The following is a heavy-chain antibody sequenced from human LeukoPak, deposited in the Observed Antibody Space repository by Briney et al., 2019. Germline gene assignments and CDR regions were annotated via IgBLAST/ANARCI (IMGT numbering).Heavy chain of an antibody. V-gene: IGHV4-4*07. CDR2: VCTRGST. D-gene: IGHD3-9*01. Sequence: SETLSLTCTVSGDSITSYCWSWIRQPAGKGLEWIGRVCTRGSTYYNPSLKSRVAMSLDTSKTQFSLKLNSVTAADTAVYYCARGTFQILSGYWYYYGMDVGGRGTTVTVSS. CDR1: GDSITSYC. J-gene: IGHJ6*02. CDR3: ARGTFQILSGYWYYYGMDV.